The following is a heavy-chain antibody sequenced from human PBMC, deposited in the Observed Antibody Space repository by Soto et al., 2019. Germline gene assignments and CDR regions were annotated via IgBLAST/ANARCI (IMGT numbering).Heavy chain of an antibody. J-gene: IGHJ4*02. V-gene: IGHV3-11*06. D-gene: IGHD6-13*01. CDR3: TRGGSGNWSPYFDY. CDR2: ISESSTST. Sequence: GGALRLSCEISGLSFSDKYMSWVRQAPGKGLEWVSYISESSTSTNYAESVKGRFTISRDNAKKSLYLQMNSLRVEDTAVYYCTRGGSGNWSPYFDYWGQGILVTVSS. CDR1: GLSFSDKY.